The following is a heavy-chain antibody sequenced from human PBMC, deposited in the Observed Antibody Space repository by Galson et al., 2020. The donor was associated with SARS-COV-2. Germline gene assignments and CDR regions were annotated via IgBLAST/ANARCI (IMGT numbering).Heavy chain of an antibody. CDR1: GGSISSGGYS. D-gene: IGHD3-22*01. CDR2: IYHSGST. CDR3: ARGGFPDYYDSSGYYASLPDNWFDP. Sequence: ASETLSLTCAASGGSISSGGYSWSWIRQPPGKGLEWIGYIYHSGSTYYNPSIKSRVIISVDRSKNQFSLKLSSVTAADTAVYYCARGGFPDYYDSSGYYASLPDNWFDPWGQGTLVTVSS. J-gene: IGHJ5*02. V-gene: IGHV4-30-2*01.